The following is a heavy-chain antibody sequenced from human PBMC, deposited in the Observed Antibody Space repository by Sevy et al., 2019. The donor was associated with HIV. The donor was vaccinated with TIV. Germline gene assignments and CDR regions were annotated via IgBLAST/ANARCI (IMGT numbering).Heavy chain of an antibody. CDR3: AKVMSAGGYYFDY. V-gene: IGHV3-23*01. J-gene: IGHJ4*02. CDR2: ISGSGGST. Sequence: GGSLRLSCAASGFTFSSYAMSWVRQAPGKGLEWVSAISGSGGSTYYADSVKGRFTISRDNAKKTLYLQMNSLRAEDTDVYYCAKVMSAGGYYFDYWGQGTLVTVSS. D-gene: IGHD2-15*01. CDR1: GFTFSSYA.